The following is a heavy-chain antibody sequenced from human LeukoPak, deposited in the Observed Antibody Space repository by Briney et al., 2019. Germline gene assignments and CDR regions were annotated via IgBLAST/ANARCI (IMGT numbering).Heavy chain of an antibody. CDR2: IYYSGST. J-gene: IGHJ4*02. Sequence: PSETLSLTCTVSGGSISSYYWSWIRQPPGRGLEWIGYIYYSGSTNYNPSLKSRVTISVDTSKNQFSLKLSSVTAADTAVYYCARGTGRYKLDYWGQGTPVTVSS. CDR1: GGSISSYY. V-gene: IGHV4-59*12. D-gene: IGHD1-1*01. CDR3: ARGTGRYKLDY.